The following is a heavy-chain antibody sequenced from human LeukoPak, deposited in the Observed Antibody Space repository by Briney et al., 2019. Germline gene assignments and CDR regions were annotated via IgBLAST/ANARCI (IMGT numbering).Heavy chain of an antibody. CDR1: GFTFSSYS. CDR2: VSSGSSYI. V-gene: IGHV3-21*01. CDR3: ARANWNDVFYFDY. Sequence: PGGSLRLSCAASGFTFSSYSMNWVRQAPGQGLEWVSSVSSGSSYISYADSVKGRFTISRDNAKNSLYLQMNSLRAEDTAVYYCARANWNDVFYFDYWGQGTLVSVSS. J-gene: IGHJ4*02. D-gene: IGHD1-20*01.